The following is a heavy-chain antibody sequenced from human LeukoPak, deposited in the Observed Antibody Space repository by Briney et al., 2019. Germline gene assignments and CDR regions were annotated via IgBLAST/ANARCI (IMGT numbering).Heavy chain of an antibody. D-gene: IGHD2-21*02. CDR3: AREAVVVTAKRYYYCGMDV. CDR2: IKQDGSEK. CDR1: GFTFSSYW. V-gene: IGHV3-7*01. Sequence: GGSLRLSCAASGFTFSSYWMSWVRQAPGKELEWVANIKQDGSEKYYVDSVKGRFTISRDNAKNSLYLQMNSLRAEDTAVYYCAREAVVVTAKRYYYCGMDVWGQGTTVTVSS. J-gene: IGHJ6*02.